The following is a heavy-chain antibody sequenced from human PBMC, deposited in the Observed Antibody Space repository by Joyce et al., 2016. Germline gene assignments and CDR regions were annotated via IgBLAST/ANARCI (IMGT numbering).Heavy chain of an antibody. J-gene: IGHJ4*02. V-gene: IGHV3-7*01. D-gene: IGHD3-10*01. CDR3: ARDNFDGTGGLEY. Sequence: GLSRVGNTKQDGSEKYYVDSVKGRFTISRDNAKNSLYLQMNSLRAEDTAVYYCARDNFDGTGGLEYWGQGTLVTVSS. CDR2: TKQDGSEK.